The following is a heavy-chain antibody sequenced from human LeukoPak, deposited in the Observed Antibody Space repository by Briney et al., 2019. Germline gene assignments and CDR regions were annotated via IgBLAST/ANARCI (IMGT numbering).Heavy chain of an antibody. J-gene: IGHJ3*02. V-gene: IGHV4-34*12. CDR3: AGMAHRLGVVLVRWDDVGTLDAFDI. CDR2: LFHRVSA. Sequence: PGSLSHTPVLHLGSFTVYYWSWIRPTPEERRWCIGQLFHRVSANNSATLKSGVTISGDTSKNKFSLKLSSVTAANTAVYYCAGMAHRLGVVLVRWDDVGTLDAFDIWGQGAMVTVSS. CDR1: LGSFTVYY. D-gene: IGHD1-26*01.